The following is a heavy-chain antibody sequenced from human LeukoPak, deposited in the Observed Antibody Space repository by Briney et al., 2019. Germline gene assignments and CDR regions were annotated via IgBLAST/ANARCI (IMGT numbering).Heavy chain of an antibody. V-gene: IGHV4-59*08. Sequence: SETLSLTCSVSGGSISSYYWSWIRQPPGKGLEWIGNIYYSGSTDYNPSLKSRVTISVDTSKKHFSLNLSSVSAADTAVYYCASRAFYDSSGLDFWGQGILVTVSS. CDR1: GGSISSYY. J-gene: IGHJ4*02. CDR2: IYYSGST. CDR3: ASRAFYDSSGLDF. D-gene: IGHD3-22*01.